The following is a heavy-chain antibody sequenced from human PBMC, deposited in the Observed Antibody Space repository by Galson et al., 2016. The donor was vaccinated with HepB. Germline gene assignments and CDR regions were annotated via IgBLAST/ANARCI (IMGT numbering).Heavy chain of an antibody. CDR1: GFTFGDFS. CDR2: ISPDEVYK. J-gene: IGHJ4*02. CDR3: AKDILTNWGSPADY. Sequence: SLRLSCAASGFTFGDFSMHWVRQAPGKGLEWMANISPDEVYKFYAESVKGRFTVSRDNSKNMLYLEMNSLRAEDTAVYYCAKDILTNWGSPADYWGQGTLVTVSS. V-gene: IGHV3-30*18. D-gene: IGHD7-27*01.